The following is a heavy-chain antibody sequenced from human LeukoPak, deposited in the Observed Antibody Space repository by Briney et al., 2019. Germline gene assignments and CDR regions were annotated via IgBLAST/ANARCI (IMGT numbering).Heavy chain of an antibody. D-gene: IGHD1/OR15-1a*01. CDR1: GGSISSYY. CDR3: ARQRGGRVVITATGRYEWFDP. Sequence: SETLSLTCTVSGGSISSYYWSWIRQPPGKGLEWIGYISYSGNIKYNPSLKSRVTMSVDTSKNQFSLKMSSVTAADTAVYYCARQRGGRVVITATGRYEWFDPWGQGILVTVSS. J-gene: IGHJ5*02. V-gene: IGHV4-59*08. CDR2: ISYSGNI.